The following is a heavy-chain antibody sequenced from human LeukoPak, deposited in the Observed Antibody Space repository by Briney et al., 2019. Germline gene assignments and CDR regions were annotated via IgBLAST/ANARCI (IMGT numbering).Heavy chain of an antibody. CDR3: ARDSGTGMDV. V-gene: IGHV4-30-2*01. J-gene: IGHJ6*02. CDR2: IYHSGRT. CDR1: GGSISSGGYS. D-gene: IGHD1-1*01. Sequence: SETLSLTCAVSGGSISSGGYSWSWIRQPPGKGLEWIGYIYHSGRTYYNPSLKSRVTISVDRSKNQFSLKLSSVTAADTAVYYCARDSGTGMDVWGQGTTVTVSS.